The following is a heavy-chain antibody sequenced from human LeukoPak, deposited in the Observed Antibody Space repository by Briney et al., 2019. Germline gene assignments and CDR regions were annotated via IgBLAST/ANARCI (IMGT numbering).Heavy chain of an antibody. Sequence: SETLSLTCTVSGGSISSYYWSWIRQPPGKGLEWIGYIYDSGSTNYNPSLKSRVTISVDTSKNQFSLKLSSVTAADTAVYYCARVGFHSPRGQRSFDYWGQGTLVTVSS. CDR1: GGSISSYY. V-gene: IGHV4-59*01. J-gene: IGHJ4*02. CDR2: IYDSGST. CDR3: ARVGFHSPRGQRSFDY. D-gene: IGHD6-25*01.